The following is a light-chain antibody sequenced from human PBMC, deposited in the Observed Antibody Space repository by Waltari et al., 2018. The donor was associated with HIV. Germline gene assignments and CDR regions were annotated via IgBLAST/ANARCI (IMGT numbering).Light chain of an antibody. CDR3: SSYVSTSSLGL. Sequence: QAALTPPASVSGSPGQSITISCTGTSSDVGGSHYLSWYPQPTGKGPSLIIYEVTNRPSGVSDRFSGSKSGNTASLTISGLQTEDEADYYCSSYVSTSSLGLFGGGTKLTVL. V-gene: IGLV2-14*01. J-gene: IGLJ2*01. CDR1: SSDVGGSHY. CDR2: EVT.